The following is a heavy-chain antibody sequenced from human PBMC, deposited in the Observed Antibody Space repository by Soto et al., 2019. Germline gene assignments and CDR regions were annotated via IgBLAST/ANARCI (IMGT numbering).Heavy chain of an antibody. D-gene: IGHD2-15*01. J-gene: IGHJ4*02. CDR2: IYHTGST. CDR1: GGSISTVGHY. CDR3: GKVLIGATGHTDFDS. V-gene: IGHV4-30-4*08. Sequence: QVQLQESGPKLVKPSQTLSLTCSVSGGSISTVGHYWTWIRQPPGKGLEWIGSIYHTGSTYYSKSLRSRVTISLDTSNNRFSLKLSSVTAADTAVYFCGKVLIGATGHTDFDSWGQGTQVTVSS.